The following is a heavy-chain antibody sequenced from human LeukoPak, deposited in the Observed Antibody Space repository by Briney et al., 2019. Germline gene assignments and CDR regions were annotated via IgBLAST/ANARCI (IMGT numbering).Heavy chain of an antibody. CDR1: GFTFSSYG. D-gene: IGHD6-13*01. Sequence: PGGSLRLSCAASGFTFSSYGMHWARQAPGKGLDWVAVKWYDGSNKYYADSVKGRFTISRDNSKNTLYLQMNSLRAEDTAVYYCARDMGIAAAGIRAWGQGTLVTVSS. J-gene: IGHJ5*02. V-gene: IGHV3-33*08. CDR3: ARDMGIAAAGIRA. CDR2: KWYDGSNK.